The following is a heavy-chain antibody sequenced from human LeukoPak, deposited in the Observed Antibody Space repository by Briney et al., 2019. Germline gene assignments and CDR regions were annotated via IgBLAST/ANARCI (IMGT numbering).Heavy chain of an antibody. CDR3: ARGLKFYDILTAYYTFPYFDF. J-gene: IGHJ4*02. CDR2: IYYSGST. D-gene: IGHD3-9*01. Sequence: SETLSLTCTVSGGSLSSYYWTWIRQPPGKGLEWIGYIYYSGSTNYNPSLKSRVTISVDTSKNQFSLKLSSVTVADTAVYYCARGLKFYDILTAYYTFPYFDFWGQGTLVTVSS. V-gene: IGHV4-59*01. CDR1: GGSLSSYY.